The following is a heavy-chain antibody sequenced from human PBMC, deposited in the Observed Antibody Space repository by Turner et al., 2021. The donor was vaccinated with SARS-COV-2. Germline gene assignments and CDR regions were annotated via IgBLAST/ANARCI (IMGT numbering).Heavy chain of an antibody. CDR2: IWYDGSNK. Sequence: QVQLVESGGGVVQPGRSLRLSCAASGFTFSSYGMHWVRQAPGKGLEWVADIWYDGSNKYYADSVKGRFTISRDNSKNTLYLQMNSLRAEDTAEYYCARDGGYSGYAYFDYWGQGTLVTVSS. CDR1: GFTFSSYG. D-gene: IGHD5-12*01. V-gene: IGHV3-33*01. CDR3: ARDGGYSGYAYFDY. J-gene: IGHJ4*02.